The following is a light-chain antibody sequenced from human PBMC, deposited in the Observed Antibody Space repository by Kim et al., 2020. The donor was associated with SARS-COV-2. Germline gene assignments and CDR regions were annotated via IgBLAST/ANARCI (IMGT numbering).Light chain of an antibody. V-gene: IGLV10-54*02. CDR3: SALDSSLSAWV. CDR1: SNIVGNQG. J-gene: IGLJ3*02. Sequence: LTQPPSVSKGLRQTATLTCTGNSNIVGNQGAAWLQQHQGHPPKLLSYRNNNRPSGISESFSASRSGNTASLTITGLQPEDEADCYCSALDSSLSAWVFGGGTQLTVL. CDR2: RNN.